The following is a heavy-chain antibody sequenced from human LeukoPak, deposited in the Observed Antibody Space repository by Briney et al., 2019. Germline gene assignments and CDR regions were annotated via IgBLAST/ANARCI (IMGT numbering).Heavy chain of an antibody. CDR1: GFTFSSYS. CDR3: ARDHGDYTFGL. V-gene: IGHV3-23*01. CDR2: ISGSGSST. Sequence: GGSLRLSCAASGFTFSSYSMNWVRQAPGKGLEWVSAISGSGSSTYYRDSVKGRFTISRDNSKNTLYLQMNSLRAEDTAVYHCARDHGDYTFGLWGQGTLVTVSS. D-gene: IGHD4-17*01. J-gene: IGHJ4*02.